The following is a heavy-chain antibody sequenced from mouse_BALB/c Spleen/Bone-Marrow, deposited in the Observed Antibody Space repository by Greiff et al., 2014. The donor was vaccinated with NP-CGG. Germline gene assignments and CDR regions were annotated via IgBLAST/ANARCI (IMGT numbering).Heavy chain of an antibody. V-gene: IGHV2-9*02. CDR2: MWAGGST. J-gene: IGHJ4*01. CDR1: GFSLASYG. CDR3: ARGSYFYSMDY. Sequence: VQRVESGPGLVAPSQSLSITCTISGFSLASYGVHWVRQPPGKGLEWLGVMWAGGSTNYNSALMSKLSISKDNSESQVFLKMNSPQTHDTAMYYCARGSYFYSMDYWGQGTSVTVSS.